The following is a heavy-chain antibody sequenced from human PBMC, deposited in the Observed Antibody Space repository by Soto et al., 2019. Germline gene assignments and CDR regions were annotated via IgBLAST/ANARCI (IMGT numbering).Heavy chain of an antibody. Sequence: GESLKISCAASGFTVSSIYMSWVRQAPGKGLEWVSVIYSGGSTYYADSVKGRFTISRDNSKNTVYLQMNNLRAEDTAVYYCAAGYGPYFDYWGQGTLVTVSS. CDR3: AAGYGPYFDY. J-gene: IGHJ4*02. D-gene: IGHD5-18*01. CDR2: IYSGGST. V-gene: IGHV3-53*01. CDR1: GFTVSSIY.